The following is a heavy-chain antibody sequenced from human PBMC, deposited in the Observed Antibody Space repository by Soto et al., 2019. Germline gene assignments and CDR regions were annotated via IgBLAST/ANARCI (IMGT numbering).Heavy chain of an antibody. CDR3: ATLGAGGAVA. J-gene: IGHJ5*02. D-gene: IGHD2-8*02. CDR2: INPSSGGT. V-gene: IGHV1-46*01. Sequence: QVQLVQSGAEVKKSGASVKISCKASGYTFSDYYMHWVRQAPGQGLEWMGIINPSSGGTEFAQNFQGRVPMTRDTSTSTFYMELSRLRFEDTAVYYCATLGAGGAVAWGQGTLVTVSS. CDR1: GYTFSDYY.